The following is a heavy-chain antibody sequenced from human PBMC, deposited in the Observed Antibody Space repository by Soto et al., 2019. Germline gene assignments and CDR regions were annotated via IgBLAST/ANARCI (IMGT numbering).Heavy chain of an antibody. CDR1: GYTFTGYY. Sequence: ASVKVSCKASGYTFTGYYMHWVRQAPGQGLEWMGWINPNSGGTNYAQKFQGWVTMTRDTSISTAYMELSRLRSDDTAVYYCARGIQRYQGSSWEDYYMDVWGKGTTVTVSS. J-gene: IGHJ6*03. V-gene: IGHV1-2*04. CDR2: INPNSGGT. D-gene: IGHD6-13*01. CDR3: ARGIQRYQGSSWEDYYMDV.